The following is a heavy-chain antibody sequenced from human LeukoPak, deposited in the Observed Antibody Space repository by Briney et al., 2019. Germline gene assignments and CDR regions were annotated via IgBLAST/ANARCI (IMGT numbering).Heavy chain of an antibody. V-gene: IGHV3-53*05. CDR1: GFTVSSNY. J-gene: IGHJ6*03. CDR3: AGCRGCYYYMDV. Sequence: PGRTPRLSCAASGFTVSSNYMSWVCQAPGKGLEWVSVIYSGGSTYYADAVRGRFTISRDNYKNTLYLKMNSLRAEDAAVYYCAGCRGCYYYMDVWGKGTTVTVSS. CDR2: IYSGGST. D-gene: IGHD1-26*01.